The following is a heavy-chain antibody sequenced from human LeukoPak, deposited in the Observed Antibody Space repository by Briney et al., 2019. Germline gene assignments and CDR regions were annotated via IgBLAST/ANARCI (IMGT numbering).Heavy chain of an antibody. CDR3: AREDSSGYYYYFDY. Sequence: GASVKVSCKASGCTFTSYGISWVRQAPGQGLEWMGWISAYNGNTNYAQKLQGRVTMTTDTSTSTAYMELRSLRSDDTAVYYCAREDSSGYYYYFDYWGQGTLVTVSS. CDR2: ISAYNGNT. CDR1: GCTFTSYG. J-gene: IGHJ4*02. D-gene: IGHD3-22*01. V-gene: IGHV1-18*01.